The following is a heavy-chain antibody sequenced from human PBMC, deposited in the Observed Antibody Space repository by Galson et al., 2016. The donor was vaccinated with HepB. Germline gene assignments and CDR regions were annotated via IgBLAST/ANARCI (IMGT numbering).Heavy chain of an antibody. Sequence: TLSLTCTVSGGSIGSYYWRWIRQPPGKGLEWIGYIYYTGSTNYNPSLKSRVTISVDMSKKQFSQKLGSVTAADTSVYYCAREYREMAIVATIKKERTTKWFDPWGQGTLVTVSS. CDR3: AREYREMAIVATIKKERTTKWFDP. D-gene: IGHD5-12*01. V-gene: IGHV4-59*01. CDR1: GGSIGSYY. CDR2: IYYTGST. J-gene: IGHJ5*02.